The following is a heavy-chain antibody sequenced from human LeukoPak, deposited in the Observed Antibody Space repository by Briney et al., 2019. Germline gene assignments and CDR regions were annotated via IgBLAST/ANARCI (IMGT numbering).Heavy chain of an antibody. CDR1: GYTFTGYY. CDR3: AKNGEEEYRRTWYNWFDP. V-gene: IGHV1-2*02. Sequence: RASVKVSCKASGYTFTGYYMHWVRQAPGQGLEWMGWINPNSGGTNYAQKFQGRVTMTRDTSITTAYMELSRLRPDDTAAYYCAKNGEEEYRRTWYNWFDPWGQGTLVTVSS. CDR2: INPNSGGT. J-gene: IGHJ5*02. D-gene: IGHD6-13*01.